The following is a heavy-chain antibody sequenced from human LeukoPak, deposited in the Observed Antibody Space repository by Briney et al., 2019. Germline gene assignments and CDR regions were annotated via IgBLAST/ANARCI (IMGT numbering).Heavy chain of an antibody. D-gene: IGHD4-17*01. V-gene: IGHV1-18*01. CDR2: ISAYNGNT. J-gene: IGHJ6*03. Sequence: GASVKVSCKASGYTFTSYGISWVRQAPGQGLEWMGWISAYNGNTNYAQKLQGRVTMTTDTSTSTAYMELRSLRSDDTAVYYCARSFYGDYYYYYMDVWGKGTTVTVS. CDR1: GYTFTSYG. CDR3: ARSFYGDYYYYYMDV.